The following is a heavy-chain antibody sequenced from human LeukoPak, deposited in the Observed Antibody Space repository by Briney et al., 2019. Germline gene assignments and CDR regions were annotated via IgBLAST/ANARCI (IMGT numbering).Heavy chain of an antibody. Sequence: GSSVKVSCKASGGTFISYAISWVRQAPGQGLEWMGGIIPIFGTANYAQKSQGRVTITADESTSTAYMELSSLRSEDTAVYYCARNPDEIQLWLLRYWGQGTLVTVSS. D-gene: IGHD5-18*01. CDR3: ARNPDEIQLWLLRY. CDR1: GGTFISYA. V-gene: IGHV1-69*01. J-gene: IGHJ4*02. CDR2: IIPIFGTA.